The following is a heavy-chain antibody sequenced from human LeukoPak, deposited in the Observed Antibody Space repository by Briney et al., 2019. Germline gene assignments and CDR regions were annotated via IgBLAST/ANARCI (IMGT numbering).Heavy chain of an antibody. CDR3: ARRGSSSWYGGAFDI. V-gene: IGHV4-59*08. D-gene: IGHD6-13*01. J-gene: IGHJ3*02. Sequence: PSETLSLTCTVSGGSISAYYWSWIRQPPGKGLEWIGYIHYSGTTNYYPSLKSRVTIALDTSKNQFSLKLNSVTAADTAVYYCARRGSSSWYGGAFDIWGQGTMVTVSS. CDR1: GGSISAYY. CDR2: IHYSGTT.